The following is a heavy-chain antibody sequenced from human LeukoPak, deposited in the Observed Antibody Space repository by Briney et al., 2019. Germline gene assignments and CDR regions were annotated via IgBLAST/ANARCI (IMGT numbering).Heavy chain of an antibody. CDR1: GYTFTGYY. Sequence: ASVKVSCKASGYTFTGYYMRWVRQAPGQGLEWMGRINPNSGGTNYAQKFQGRVTMTRDTSISTAYMELSRLRSDDTAVYYCARSRYYYDSSGYYIDYWGQGTLVTVSS. V-gene: IGHV1-2*06. CDR2: INPNSGGT. J-gene: IGHJ4*02. D-gene: IGHD3-22*01. CDR3: ARSRYYYDSSGYYIDY.